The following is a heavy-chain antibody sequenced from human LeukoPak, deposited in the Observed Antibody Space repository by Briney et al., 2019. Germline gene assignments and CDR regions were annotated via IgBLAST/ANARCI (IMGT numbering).Heavy chain of an antibody. J-gene: IGHJ3*02. D-gene: IGHD3-3*01. CDR3: ARALAYYDFWSGYYSPYSSYAFDI. Sequence: SETLSLTCAVYIDSFSNYHWNWIRQTPAKGLEWIGEVNESGGTNISPSLKSRVTISVDTSKNQFSLKLSSVTAADTAVYYCARALAYYDFWSGYYSPYSSYAFDIWGQGTMVTVSS. CDR2: VNESGGT. V-gene: IGHV4-34*01. CDR1: IDSFSNYH.